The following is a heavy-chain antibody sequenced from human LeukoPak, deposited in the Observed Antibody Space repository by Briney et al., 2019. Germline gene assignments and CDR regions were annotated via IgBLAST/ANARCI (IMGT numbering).Heavy chain of an antibody. CDR2: IYYSGRT. CDR1: DGSISSSSYY. CDR3: ARGVSMIVVVIHDWYFDL. D-gene: IGHD3-22*01. Sequence: SETLSLTCTVSDGSISSSSYYWGWIRQPPGKGLEWIGNIYYSGRTYYNPSLKSRVTISVDTSKNQFSLKLSSVTATDTAVYYCARGVSMIVVVIHDWYFDLWGRGTLVTVSS. J-gene: IGHJ2*01. V-gene: IGHV4-39*01.